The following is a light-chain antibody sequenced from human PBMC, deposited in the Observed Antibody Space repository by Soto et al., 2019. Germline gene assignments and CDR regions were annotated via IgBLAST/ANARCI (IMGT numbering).Light chain of an antibody. CDR1: QSVFYTSVNKHY. CDR3: QQYFATPRT. CDR2: WAS. V-gene: IGKV4-1*01. J-gene: IGKJ1*01. Sequence: DIVMTQSPDSLAVSLGERATINCKASQSVFYTSVNKHYLAWYQHKEGQPPKLLIYWASTRESGVPDRFSGSGSGTAFTLTIRNLQPEDVAVYFCQQYFATPRTFGQGTKVQLK.